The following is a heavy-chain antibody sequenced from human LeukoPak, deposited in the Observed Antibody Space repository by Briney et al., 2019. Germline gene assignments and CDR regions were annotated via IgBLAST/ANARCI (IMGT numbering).Heavy chain of an antibody. CDR1: GASISSYY. V-gene: IGHV4-59*01. CDR3: ARSRSSSWFLFDY. CDR2: IYYSGST. Sequence: PSETLSLTCTVSGASISSYYWSWIRQPPGKGLEWIGYIYYSGSTNYSPSLKSRVTISVDTSKNQFSLKLNSVTAADTAVYYCARSRSSSWFLFDYWGQGTLVTVSS. J-gene: IGHJ4*02. D-gene: IGHD6-13*01.